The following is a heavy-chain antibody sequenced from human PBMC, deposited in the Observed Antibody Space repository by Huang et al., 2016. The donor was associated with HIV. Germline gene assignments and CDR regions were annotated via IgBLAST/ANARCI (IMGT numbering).Heavy chain of an antibody. CDR2: IRSKANSYAT. CDR3: TRLTMIGDGDY. Sequence: EVQLVESGGGLVQPGGSLKLSCAASGFTFSGSAMHWVRQASGKGREWVGRIRSKANSYATAYAASVKGRFTISRDDSKNTEYLQMNSLKTEDTAVYYCTRLTMIGDGDYWGQGTLVTVSS. V-gene: IGHV3-73*01. D-gene: IGHD3-22*01. CDR1: GFTFSGSA. J-gene: IGHJ4*02.